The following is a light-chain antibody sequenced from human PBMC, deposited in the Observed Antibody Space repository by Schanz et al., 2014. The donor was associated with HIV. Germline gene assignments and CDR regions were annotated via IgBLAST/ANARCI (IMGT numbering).Light chain of an antibody. CDR3: QSYDNSLSGSWV. V-gene: IGLV1-40*01. Sequence: QSVLTQPPSVSGAPGQRVTISCTGSSSNIGSNTVNWYQQLPGTAPKFLIYSNNQRPSGVPDRFSGSKSGTSASLAISGLQSEDEADYYCQSYDNSLSGSWVFGGGTKLTVL. J-gene: IGLJ3*02. CDR1: SSNIGSNT. CDR2: SNN.